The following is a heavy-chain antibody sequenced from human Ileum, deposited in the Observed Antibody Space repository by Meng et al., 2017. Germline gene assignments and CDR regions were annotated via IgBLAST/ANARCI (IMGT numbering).Heavy chain of an antibody. J-gene: IGHJ4*02. V-gene: IGHV4-61*08. CDR1: GGSVSTSDYQ. Sequence: VTRKWSGPGLVRPSETLPLSCTVPGGSVSTSDYQWGWIRQPPGKGLEWIGYAGTNYNPSLKSRVTISVDTSKRQFSLKLTSVTAADTAVYYCARDHWGSLDYWGQGILVTVSS. CDR3: ARDHWGSLDY. D-gene: IGHD7-27*01. CDR2: AGT.